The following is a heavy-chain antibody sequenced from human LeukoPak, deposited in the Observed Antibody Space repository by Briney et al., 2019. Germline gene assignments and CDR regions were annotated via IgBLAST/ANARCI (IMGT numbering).Heavy chain of an antibody. D-gene: IGHD2-2*01. J-gene: IGHJ4*02. Sequence: QPGGSLRLSCAAPGFTFSSYEMNWVRQAPGKGLEWVSYISSSGSTIYYADSVKGRFTISRDNAKNSLYLQMNSLRAEDTAVYYCARDGATYCSSTSCSNKGADYWGQGTLVTVSS. V-gene: IGHV3-48*03. CDR3: ARDGATYCSSTSCSNKGADY. CDR1: GFTFSSYE. CDR2: ISSSGSTI.